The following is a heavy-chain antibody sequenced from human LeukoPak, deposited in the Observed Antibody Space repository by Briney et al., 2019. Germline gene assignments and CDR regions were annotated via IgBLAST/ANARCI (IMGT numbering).Heavy chain of an antibody. V-gene: IGHV3-11*01. CDR2: ISSSGSTI. J-gene: IGHJ3*02. D-gene: IGHD1-26*01. CDR3: ARPGRQWELWGAFDI. Sequence: GGSLRLSCAASGFTFSDYYMSWIRRAPGKGLEWVSYISSSGSTIYYADSVKGRFTISRDNAKNSLYLQMNSLRAEDTAVYYCARPGRQWELWGAFDIWGQGTMVTVSS. CDR1: GFTFSDYY.